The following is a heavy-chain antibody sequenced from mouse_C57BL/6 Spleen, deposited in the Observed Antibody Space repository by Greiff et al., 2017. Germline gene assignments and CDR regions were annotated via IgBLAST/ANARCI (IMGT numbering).Heavy chain of an antibody. CDR1: GYTFTCYW. J-gene: IGHJ2*01. CDR3: AGCYYGSTLDY. V-gene: IGHV1-55*01. D-gene: IGHD1-1*01. Sequence: VQLQQPGAELVKPGASVKMSCKASGYTFTCYWIPWVKQRPGQGLAWIGDIYPGSGSTNYNKEFKSKATLTVDTSSSTAYMHLSSLTSEDSAVYYCAGCYYGSTLDYWGQGTTLTVSS. CDR2: IYPGSGST.